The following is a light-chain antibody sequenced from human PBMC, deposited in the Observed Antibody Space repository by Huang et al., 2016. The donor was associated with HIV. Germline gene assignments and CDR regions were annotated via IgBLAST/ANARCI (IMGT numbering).Light chain of an antibody. CDR2: NAS. V-gene: IGKV3-11*01. Sequence: EIVLAPSPVTLSLSPGERATLACRASPIVSVYLAWYQQKAGQPPRLLIYNASTRATGIPARFSGSGSGTDFTLTISSLEPEDFAVYYCQQRSDWPPTFGRGTKVEIK. CDR1: PIVSVY. J-gene: IGKJ1*01. CDR3: QQRSDWPPT.